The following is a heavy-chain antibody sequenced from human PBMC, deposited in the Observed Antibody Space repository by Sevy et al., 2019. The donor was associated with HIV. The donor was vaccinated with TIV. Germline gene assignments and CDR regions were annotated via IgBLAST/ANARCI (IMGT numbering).Heavy chain of an antibody. CDR3: ARDSRGGSGSSFDY. D-gene: IGHD3-10*01. J-gene: IGHJ4*02. Sequence: ASVKVSCKASGYTFTVYQMHWVRQAPGQGLEWMGRITPNSGGTDYAQKFQGRVTMTRDTSITTAYMELSMRKSDDTAVYYCARDSRGGSGSSFDYWGQGTLVTVSS. CDR1: GYTFTVYQ. CDR2: ITPNSGGT. V-gene: IGHV1-2*06.